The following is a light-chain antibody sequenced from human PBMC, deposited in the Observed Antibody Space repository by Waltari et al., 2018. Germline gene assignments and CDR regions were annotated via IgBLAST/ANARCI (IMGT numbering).Light chain of an antibody. V-gene: IGKV1-39*01. J-gene: IGKJ1*01. CDR1: QDITSS. CDR3: QQSYYAPWT. Sequence: TGRSSQDITSSLNWYQQKPGKAPKLLIHPASGLQSGVPSRFSGSGSGTDFTLTISSLQPEDFATYSCQQSYYAPWTFGQGTKVEIK. CDR2: PAS.